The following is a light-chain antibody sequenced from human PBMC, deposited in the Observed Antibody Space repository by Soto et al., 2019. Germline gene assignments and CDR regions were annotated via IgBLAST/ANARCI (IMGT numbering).Light chain of an antibody. J-gene: IGKJ5*01. CDR2: DAS. Sequence: EIVLTQSPATLSLSPGERATLSCRASQSVSSYLAWYQQKPGQAPRLLIYDASNRATGIPARFSGSGSGTDFTLTISSLEPEDFAFYYGQQSGNWQITFGQGTRLEIK. CDR3: QQSGNWQIT. CDR1: QSVSSY. V-gene: IGKV3-11*01.